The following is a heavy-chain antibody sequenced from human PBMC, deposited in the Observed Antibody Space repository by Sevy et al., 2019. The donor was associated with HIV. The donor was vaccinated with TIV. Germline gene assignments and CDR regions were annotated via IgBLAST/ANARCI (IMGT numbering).Heavy chain of an antibody. CDR3: ARLKDDSSGYRFDY. CDR1: GFTFSRYW. Sequence: GGSLRLSCAASGFTFSRYWMSWVRQAPGKGLEWVANIKQDESEKYYVDSVKGRFTISRDNAKNSLYLQMNSLRADDTAVYYCARLKDDSSGYRFDYWGQGTLVTVSS. V-gene: IGHV3-7*01. CDR2: IKQDESEK. J-gene: IGHJ4*02. D-gene: IGHD3-22*01.